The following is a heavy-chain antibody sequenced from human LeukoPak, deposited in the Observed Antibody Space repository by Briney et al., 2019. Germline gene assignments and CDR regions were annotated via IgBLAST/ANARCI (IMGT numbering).Heavy chain of an antibody. V-gene: IGHV4-59*01. CDR1: CGSISSYY. CDR2: IYYSGST. J-gene: IGHJ4*02. D-gene: IGHD5-24*01. Sequence: SETLSLTCTVSCGSISSYYWSWIRQPPGKGLEWIGYIYYSGSTNYNPSLKSRVTISVDTSKNQFSLKLSSVTAADTAVYYCARGGRDGYNYGYWGQGTLVTVSS. CDR3: ARGGRDGYNYGY.